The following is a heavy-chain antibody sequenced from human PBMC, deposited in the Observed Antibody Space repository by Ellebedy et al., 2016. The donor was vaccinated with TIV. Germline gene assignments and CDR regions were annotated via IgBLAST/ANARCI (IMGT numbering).Heavy chain of an antibody. CDR3: ARDRGSHDGFDI. CDR2: IKQEGYEQ. D-gene: IGHD1-26*01. Sequence: PGGSLRLSCVASGFSFSSYWMSWVRQTPGKGLEWVASIKQEGYEQSYVDSVEGRFIISRDNAKSSLYLQMTSLRVEDTAVYYCARDRGSHDGFDIWGQGTMVTVSS. CDR1: GFSFSSYW. V-gene: IGHV3-7*01. J-gene: IGHJ3*02.